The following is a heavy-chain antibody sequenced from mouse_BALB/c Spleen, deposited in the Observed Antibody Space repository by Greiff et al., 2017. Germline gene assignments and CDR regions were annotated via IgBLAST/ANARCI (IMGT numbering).Heavy chain of an antibody. CDR3: VRRDYYGSGFAY. Sequence: VKDRFTISRDDSQSMLYLQMNNLKTEDTAMYYCVRRDYYGSGFAYWGQGTLVTVSA. V-gene: IGHV10-1*02. D-gene: IGHD1-1*01. J-gene: IGHJ3*01.